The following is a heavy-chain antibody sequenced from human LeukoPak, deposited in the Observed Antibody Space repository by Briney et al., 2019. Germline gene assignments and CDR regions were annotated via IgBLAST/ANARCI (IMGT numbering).Heavy chain of an antibody. CDR3: ATGHSVYYYDSSGYPTPLDY. J-gene: IGHJ4*02. D-gene: IGHD3-22*01. CDR1: GYTLTELS. Sequence: GASVKVSCKVSGYTLTELSMHWVRQAPGKGLEWMGGFDPEDGETIYAQKFQGRVTMTEDTSTDTAYMELSSLRSEDTAVYYCATGHSVYYYDSSGYPTPLDYWGQGTLVTVSS. CDR2: FDPEDGET. V-gene: IGHV1-24*01.